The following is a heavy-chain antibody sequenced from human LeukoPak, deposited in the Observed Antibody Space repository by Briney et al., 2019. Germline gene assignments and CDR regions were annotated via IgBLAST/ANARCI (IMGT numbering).Heavy chain of an antibody. CDR3: ASGGYSFFY. CDR2: IKQDGSEK. Sequence: PGGSLRLSCAASGFSFSSYWMNWVRQAPGKGLEWVANIKQDGSEKYYVDSVKGRFTISRDNAKNSLYLQMNSLRAEDTAVYYCASGGYSFFYWGQGILVTVSS. J-gene: IGHJ4*02. D-gene: IGHD5-18*01. V-gene: IGHV3-7*03. CDR1: GFSFSSYW.